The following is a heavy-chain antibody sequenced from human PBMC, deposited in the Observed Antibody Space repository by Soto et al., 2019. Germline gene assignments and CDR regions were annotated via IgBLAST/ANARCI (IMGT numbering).Heavy chain of an antibody. D-gene: IGHD3-9*01. CDR3: ARHLSGGYDILTGYLSYYYYYMDV. CDR1: GGSISSSSYY. CDR2: IYYSGST. Sequence: SETLSLTCTVSGGSISSSSYYWGWIRQPPGKGLEWIGSIYYSGSTYYNPSLKSRVTISVDTSKNQFSLKLSSVTAADTAVYYCARHLSGGYDILTGYLSYYYYYMDVWGKGTTVTVSS. V-gene: IGHV4-39*01. J-gene: IGHJ6*03.